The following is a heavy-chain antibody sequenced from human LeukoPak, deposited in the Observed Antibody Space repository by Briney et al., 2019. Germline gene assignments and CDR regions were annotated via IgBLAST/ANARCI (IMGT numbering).Heavy chain of an antibody. J-gene: IGHJ4*02. CDR2: FYHSGAS. V-gene: IGHV4-39*07. Sequence: SETLSLTCTVSGGSISSGSYYWGWIRQPPGKGLEWIGSFYHSGASYYNPSLKSRVTISVDTSKNQFSLKLSSVTAADTAIYYCVVLPGYWGQGTLVTVSS. D-gene: IGHD3-16*02. CDR3: VVLPGY. CDR1: GGSISSGSYY.